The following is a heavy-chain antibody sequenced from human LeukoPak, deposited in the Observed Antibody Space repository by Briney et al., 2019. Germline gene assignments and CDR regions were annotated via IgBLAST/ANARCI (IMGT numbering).Heavy chain of an antibody. CDR3: ATSPRVATISSWFDP. Sequence: GGSLRLSCAASGFTFSSYSMNWVRQAPGKGLEWVSYISSSSSTIYYADSVKGRFTISRDNAKNSLYLQMNSLRAEDTAVYYCATSPRVATISSWFDPWGQGTLVTVFS. CDR1: GFTFSSYS. J-gene: IGHJ5*02. CDR2: ISSSSSTI. D-gene: IGHD5-12*01. V-gene: IGHV3-48*04.